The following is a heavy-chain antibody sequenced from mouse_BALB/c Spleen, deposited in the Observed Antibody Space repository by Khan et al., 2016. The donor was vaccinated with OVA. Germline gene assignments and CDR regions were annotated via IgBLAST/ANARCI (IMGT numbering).Heavy chain of an antibody. J-gene: IGHJ3*01. CDR2: ISTGGHYT. Sequence: EVELVESGGDLVKPGGSLKLSCAASGFTFSTYGMSWVRQTPEKRQEWVATISTGGHYTYYPDSVKGRFTISRDNAKNTLYLQMTSLKSEDTAMFYCARLAYYYDSAGFAYWGQGTLVTVSA. CDR3: ARLAYYYDSAGFAY. D-gene: IGHD1-1*01. V-gene: IGHV5-6*01. CDR1: GFTFSTYG.